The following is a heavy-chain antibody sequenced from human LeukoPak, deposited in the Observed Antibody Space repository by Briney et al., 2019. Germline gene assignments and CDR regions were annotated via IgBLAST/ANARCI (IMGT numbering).Heavy chain of an antibody. D-gene: IGHD5-24*01. Sequence: GGSLRLSCAASGFTFSSYWMSWVRQAPGKGLEWVANIKQDGSEKYYVDSVKGRFTISRDNAKNSLYLQMNSLRAEDTAVYYCARDRVEMATINYYYYMDVWGKGTTVTVSS. CDR2: IKQDGSEK. CDR3: ARDRVEMATINYYYYMDV. CDR1: GFTFSSYW. J-gene: IGHJ6*03. V-gene: IGHV3-7*01.